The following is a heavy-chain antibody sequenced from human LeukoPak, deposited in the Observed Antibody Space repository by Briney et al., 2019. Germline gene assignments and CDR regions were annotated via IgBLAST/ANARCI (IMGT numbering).Heavy chain of an antibody. CDR1: GFTFSSYW. CDR2: IKQDGSEK. CDR3: ARRKRTYYDILTGYSYYFDY. D-gene: IGHD3-9*01. V-gene: IGHV3-7*01. Sequence: GGSLRLSGAASGFTFSSYWMSWVRQAPGKGLEWVANIKQDGSEKYYVDSVKGRFTISRDNAKNSLYLQMNSLRAEDTAVYYCARRKRTYYDILTGYSYYFDYWGQGTLVTVSS. J-gene: IGHJ4*02.